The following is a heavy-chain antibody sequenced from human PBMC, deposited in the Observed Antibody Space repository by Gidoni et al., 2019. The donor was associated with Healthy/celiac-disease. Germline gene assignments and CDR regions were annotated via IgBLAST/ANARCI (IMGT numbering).Heavy chain of an antibody. D-gene: IGHD3-10*01. V-gene: IGHV3-21*01. CDR1: GFTFSSYS. J-gene: IGHJ3*02. CDR3: ARDGSGPGGAFDI. Sequence: EVQLVESGGGLVKPGGSLRLSCEASGFTFSSYSMNWVRQAPGKGLEWVSSISSSSSYIYYADSVKGRFTISRDNAKNSLYLQMNSLRAEDTAVYYCARDGSGPGGAFDIWGQGTMVTVSS. CDR2: ISSSSSYI.